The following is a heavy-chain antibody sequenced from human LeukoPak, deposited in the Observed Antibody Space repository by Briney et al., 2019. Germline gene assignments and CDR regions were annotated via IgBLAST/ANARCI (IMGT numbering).Heavy chain of an antibody. Sequence: SGPTLVNPTQTLTLTCTFSGFSRSTRGVGVGWIRQPPGMPLARLALIYWNHDKRYSPSLKSRLTITKDTSKNQVVLTMTNMDPVDTATYYCAHRHTHYDFWSGYVWGQGTLVTVSS. CDR3: AHRHTHYDFWSGYV. CDR1: GFSRSTRGVG. V-gene: IGHV2-5*01. CDR2: IYWNHDK. J-gene: IGHJ4*02. D-gene: IGHD3-3*01.